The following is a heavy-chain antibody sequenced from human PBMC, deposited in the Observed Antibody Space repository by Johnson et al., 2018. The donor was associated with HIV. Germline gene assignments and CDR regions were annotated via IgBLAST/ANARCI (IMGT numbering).Heavy chain of an antibody. CDR2: ISYEGRNK. Sequence: QVQLVESGGGVVQPGRSLRLSCAASGFTFSTYAFHWVRQAPGKGLDWVAVISYEGRNKYYADSVKGRITISRDNSKYTVYLQMNSLRVEDTAVYYCARAPPGGAFDIWGQGTMVTVSS. CDR3: ARAPPGGAFDI. CDR1: GFTFSTYA. J-gene: IGHJ3*02. V-gene: IGHV3-30*04. D-gene: IGHD6-25*01.